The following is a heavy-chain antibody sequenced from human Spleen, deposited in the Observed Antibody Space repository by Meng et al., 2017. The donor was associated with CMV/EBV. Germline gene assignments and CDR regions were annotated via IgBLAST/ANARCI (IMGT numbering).Heavy chain of an antibody. CDR1: GGTFSSFS. V-gene: IGHV1-69*05. J-gene: IGHJ5*02. Sequence: SVKVSCKASGGTFSSFSFSWMRQAPGQGLEWVGGIIPLFGIANYAQKFQGRVTITTDESTSTAYMSLSSLRSEDTAVYYCARVDQLLPTGSWGQGTLVTVSS. CDR2: IIPLFGIA. CDR3: ARVDQLLPTGS. D-gene: IGHD2-2*01.